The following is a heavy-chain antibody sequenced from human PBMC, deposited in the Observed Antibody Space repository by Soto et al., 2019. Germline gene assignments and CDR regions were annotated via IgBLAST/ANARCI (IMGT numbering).Heavy chain of an antibody. J-gene: IGHJ3*02. Sequence: QVQLVQSGAEVKKPGASVKVPCKASGYTFTSYDINWVRQAPGEGLEWMGWMNPNSGDTEFAQKFQGRVTLTRNTPIRTAYMELSSLTSEDTAVYYCPRRGYHYGDQSDAFDIWGQGTVVIVS. D-gene: IGHD4-17*01. CDR2: MNPNSGDT. V-gene: IGHV1-8*01. CDR3: PRRGYHYGDQSDAFDI. CDR1: GYTFTSYD.